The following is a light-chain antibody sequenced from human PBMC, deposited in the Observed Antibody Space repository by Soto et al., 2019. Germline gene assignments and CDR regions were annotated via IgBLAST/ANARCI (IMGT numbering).Light chain of an antibody. V-gene: IGLV2-14*01. CDR1: TSDVGGYNY. Sequence: QSVLTQPATVSGFPGQSITISCTGTTSDVGGYNYVSWYQQRPGKAPKLMIYEVRNRPSGISNRFSGSKSGNTASLTISGLQAEDEADYYCSSYTSSSLYVFGAGTKLTVL. CDR3: SSYTSSSLYV. CDR2: EVR. J-gene: IGLJ1*01.